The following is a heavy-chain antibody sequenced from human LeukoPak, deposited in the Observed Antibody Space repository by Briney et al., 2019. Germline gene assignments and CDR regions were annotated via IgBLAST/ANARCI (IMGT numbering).Heavy chain of an antibody. CDR1: GGSISSYY. CDR2: IYYSGST. CDR3: ARRYGSGSLGYFDY. D-gene: IGHD3-10*01. V-gene: IGHV4-59*01. Sequence: PSETLSLTCTVSGGSISSYYWSWIRQPPGKGLEWIGYIYYSGSTNYNPSLKSRVTISVDTSKNQFSLKLSPVTAADTAVYYCARRYGSGSLGYFDYWGQGTLVTVSS. J-gene: IGHJ4*02.